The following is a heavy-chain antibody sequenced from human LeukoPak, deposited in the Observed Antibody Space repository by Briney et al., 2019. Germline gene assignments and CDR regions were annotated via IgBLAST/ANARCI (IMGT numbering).Heavy chain of an antibody. J-gene: IGHJ6*03. CDR1: DGSISSSSYY. Sequence: SETLSLTCTVSDGSISSSSYYWGWIRQPPGKGLEWIGNIYYSGNTHYNPSLKSRVTISVDTSKNQFSLKLSSVTAADTAVYYCARVVRYYGSGSYFTISGYYYYMDVWGKGTTVTISS. D-gene: IGHD3-10*01. CDR2: IYYSGNT. V-gene: IGHV4-39*07. CDR3: ARVVRYYGSGSYFTISGYYYYMDV.